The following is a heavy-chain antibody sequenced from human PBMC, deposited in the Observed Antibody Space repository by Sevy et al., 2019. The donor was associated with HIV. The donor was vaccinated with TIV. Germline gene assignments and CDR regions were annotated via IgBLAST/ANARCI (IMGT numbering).Heavy chain of an antibody. CDR2: ISAGGTTT. V-gene: IGHV3-23*01. CDR1: GFIFSNYP. Sequence: GGSLRLSCAASGFIFSNYPMSWVRHSPGKGLEWVSDISAGGTTTYYADSVEGRFTIFRDNSKNTVSLQMNSLGAEDTAIYYCAKRYCSTITCYDDDFWNPYYFYGLDVWGQGISVTVSS. J-gene: IGHJ6*02. CDR3: AKRYCSTITCYDDDFWNPYYFYGLDV. D-gene: IGHD2-2*01.